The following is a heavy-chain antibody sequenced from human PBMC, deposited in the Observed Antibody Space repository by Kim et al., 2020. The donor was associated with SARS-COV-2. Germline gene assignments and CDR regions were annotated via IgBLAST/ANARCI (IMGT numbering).Heavy chain of an antibody. J-gene: IGHJ4*02. CDR1: GFTFSSYA. V-gene: IGHV3-30-3*01. CDR3: ARDSSSGYDWLIDY. CDR2: ISYDGSNK. D-gene: IGHD5-12*01. Sequence: GGSLRFSCAASGFTFSSYAMHWVRQAPGKGLEWVAVISYDGSNKYYADSVKGRFTISRDNSKNTLYLQMNSLRAEDTAVYYCARDSSSGYDWLIDYWGQG.